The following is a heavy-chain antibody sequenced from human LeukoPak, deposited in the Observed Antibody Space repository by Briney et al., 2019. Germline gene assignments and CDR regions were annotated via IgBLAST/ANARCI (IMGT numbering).Heavy chain of an antibody. J-gene: IGHJ5*02. Sequence: SETLSLTCAVYGGSFSGYYWSWIRQPPGKGLEWIGVINHSGSTNYNPSLKSRVTISVDTSKNQFSLKLSSVTAADTAVYYCARRAGYSSSWYRVVWFDPWGQGTLVTVSS. CDR3: ARRAGYSSSWYRVVWFDP. V-gene: IGHV4-34*01. CDR1: GGSFSGYY. CDR2: INHSGST. D-gene: IGHD6-13*01.